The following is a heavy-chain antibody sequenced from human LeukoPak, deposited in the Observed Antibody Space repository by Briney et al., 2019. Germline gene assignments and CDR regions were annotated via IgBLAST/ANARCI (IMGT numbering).Heavy chain of an antibody. D-gene: IGHD3-10*01. CDR2: INWNGGST. V-gene: IGHV3-20*04. CDR3: ARDRPSGFYFDS. CDR1: GFTFDDYG. Sequence: GGSLRLSCVTYGFTFDDYGMSWVRQAPGKGLEWVSGINWNGGSTGYADSLQGRFTISRDNAKNSLYLQIYNLRAEDTAFYFCARDRPSGFYFDSWGQGTLVIVSS. J-gene: IGHJ4*02.